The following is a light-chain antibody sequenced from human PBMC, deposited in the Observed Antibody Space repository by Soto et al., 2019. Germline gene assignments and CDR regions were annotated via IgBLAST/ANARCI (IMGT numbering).Light chain of an antibody. Sequence: QSALTQPPSASGSPGQSVTISCTGTSSDVGGYRYVSWYQQHPGKAPKLIIFEVGKRPSGGPDRFSGSKSGNTASLTVSGLQAEYEADYYCSSYAGSTDVFGTGTKVTVL. J-gene: IGLJ1*01. CDR1: SSDVGGYRY. CDR2: EVG. CDR3: SSYAGSTDV. V-gene: IGLV2-8*01.